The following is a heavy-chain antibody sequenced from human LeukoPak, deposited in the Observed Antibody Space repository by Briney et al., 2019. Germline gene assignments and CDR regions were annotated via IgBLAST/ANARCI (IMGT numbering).Heavy chain of an antibody. D-gene: IGHD5-18*01. Sequence: SETLSLTCAVYGGSFSGYYWSWIRQPPGKGLEWIGEINHSGSTNYNPSLKSRVTISVDTSKNQFSLKMSSVTAADTAVYYCARTTEGGYTYDYFYYYYMDVWGKGTTVTISS. V-gene: IGHV4-34*01. CDR2: INHSGST. CDR1: GGSFSGYY. J-gene: IGHJ6*03. CDR3: ARTTEGGYTYDYFYYYYMDV.